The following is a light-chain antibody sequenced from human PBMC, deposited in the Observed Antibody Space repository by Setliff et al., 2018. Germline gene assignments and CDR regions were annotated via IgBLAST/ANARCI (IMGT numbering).Light chain of an antibody. CDR3: SSFTNTITYV. Sequence: LTQPASATGSPGQSITISCTGTSSDVGGYNSVAWYQQHPGKAPKVLIYDVSKRPSGASNRFSGSKSGNTASLTISGLQAEDEADYYCSSFTNTITYVFGTGTKVTVL. CDR2: DVS. CDR1: SSDVGGYNS. J-gene: IGLJ1*01. V-gene: IGLV2-14*01.